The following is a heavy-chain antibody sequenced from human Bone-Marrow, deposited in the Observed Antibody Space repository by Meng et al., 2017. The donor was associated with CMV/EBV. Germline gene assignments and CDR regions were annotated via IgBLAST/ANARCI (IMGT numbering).Heavy chain of an antibody. D-gene: IGHD2-2*01. V-gene: IGHV4-34*01. J-gene: IGHJ6*02. Sequence: SETLSLTCAVYGGSFSGYYWSWIRQPPGKGLEWIGEINHSGSTNYNPSLKSRVTISVDTSKNQFSLKLSPVTAADTAVYYCARVRDMRYCSSTSCRVWAYYYGMDVWGQGTTVTVSS. CDR1: GGSFSGYY. CDR3: ARVRDMRYCSSTSCRVWAYYYGMDV. CDR2: INHSGST.